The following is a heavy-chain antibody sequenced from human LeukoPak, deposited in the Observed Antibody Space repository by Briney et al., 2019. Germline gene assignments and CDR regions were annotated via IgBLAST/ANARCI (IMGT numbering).Heavy chain of an antibody. V-gene: IGHV5-51*01. CDR1: GYSFTSYW. D-gene: IGHD6-13*01. CDR3: ARRDSSSWYWFDP. CDR2: IYPGDSDA. Sequence: GESLKISCKGSGYSFTSYWIGRVRQMPGKGLEWMGIIYPGDSDARYSPSFEGQVTISADKSISTAYLQWSSLKASDTAMYYCARRDSSSWYWFDPWGQGTLVTVSS. J-gene: IGHJ5*02.